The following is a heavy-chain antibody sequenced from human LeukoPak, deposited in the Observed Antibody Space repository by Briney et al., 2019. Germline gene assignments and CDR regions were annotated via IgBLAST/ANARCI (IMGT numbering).Heavy chain of an antibody. Sequence: PWGSLRLSCAASGFTFSSYAMSWVRQAPGKGLEWVSAISASGGSTYYADSVKGRFTISRDNSQNTLYLQVNSLRAEDTAVYYCAKGLVPAAIRVVDYWGQGTLVTVSS. J-gene: IGHJ4*02. CDR3: AKGLVPAAIRVVDY. D-gene: IGHD2-2*01. CDR1: GFTFSSYA. V-gene: IGHV3-23*01. CDR2: ISASGGST.